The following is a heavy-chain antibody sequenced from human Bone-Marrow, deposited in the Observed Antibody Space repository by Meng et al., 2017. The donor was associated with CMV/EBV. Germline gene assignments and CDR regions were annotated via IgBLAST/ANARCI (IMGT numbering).Heavy chain of an antibody. CDR2: ISGSGGST. D-gene: IGHD3-10*01. V-gene: IGHV3-23*01. Sequence: FSSYATSWVRQAPGKGLEWVSAISGSGGSTYYADSVKGRFTISRDNSKNTLYLQMNSLRAEDTAVYYCAKGIELLWFGELFPYYFGYWGQGTLVAVSS. J-gene: IGHJ4*02. CDR1: FSSYA. CDR3: AKGIELLWFGELFPYYFGY.